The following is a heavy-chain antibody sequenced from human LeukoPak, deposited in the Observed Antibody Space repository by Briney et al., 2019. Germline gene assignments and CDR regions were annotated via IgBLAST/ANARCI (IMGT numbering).Heavy chain of an antibody. CDR2: INPNSGGT. CDR1: GYTFTGYY. V-gene: IGHV1-2*02. Sequence: ASVKVSCKASGYTFTGYYMHWVRQAPGQGLEWMGWINPNSGGTNYAQKFQGRVTMTRDTSISTAYMELSRLRSDDTAVYYCARDCSSTSCYLYWGQGTLATVSS. CDR3: ARDCSSTSCYLY. J-gene: IGHJ4*02. D-gene: IGHD2-2*01.